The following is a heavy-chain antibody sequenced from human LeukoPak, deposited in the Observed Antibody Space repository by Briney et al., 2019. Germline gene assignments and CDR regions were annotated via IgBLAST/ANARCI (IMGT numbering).Heavy chain of an antibody. CDR1: GYTFTGHY. D-gene: IGHD2-2*01. CDR3: ARDAWDVVVPAAIPRYYFDY. Sequence: ASVKLSCKASGYTFTGHYLQWVRQAPGQGLEWMGRIKPSGGSTSYAQKFQGRVTMTRDTSTSTVYMELSSLRSEDTAVYYCARDAWDVVVPAAIPRYYFDYWGQGTLVTVSS. CDR2: IKPSGGST. J-gene: IGHJ4*02. V-gene: IGHV1-46*01.